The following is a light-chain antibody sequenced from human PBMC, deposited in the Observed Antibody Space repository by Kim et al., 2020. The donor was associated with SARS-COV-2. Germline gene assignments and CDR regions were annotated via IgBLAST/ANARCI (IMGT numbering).Light chain of an antibody. CDR1: QDISNY. CDR3: KQYDNLPYT. V-gene: IGKV1-33*01. Sequence: DIQMTQSPSSLSASVEDRVTITCQASQDISNYLNWYQQKPGKAPKLLIYDASNLETGVPSRFSGSGSGTDFTFTISSLQPEDIATYYCKQYDNLPYTFGQGTKLEI. J-gene: IGKJ2*01. CDR2: DAS.